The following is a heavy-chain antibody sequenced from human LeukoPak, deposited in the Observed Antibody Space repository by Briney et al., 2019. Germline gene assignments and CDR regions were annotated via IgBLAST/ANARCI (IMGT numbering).Heavy chain of an antibody. D-gene: IGHD4-17*01. CDR3: ASSYGDSAKGAFDI. CDR1: GFTFSNHG. J-gene: IGHJ3*02. V-gene: IGHV3-23*01. CDR2: ISPSGDIT. Sequence: GGSLRLSCAASGFTFSNHGMNWVRQAPGKGLEWVSGISPSGDITYYADSVKGRFTISRDNSKNTLHLQMNSLRAEDTALYYCASSYGDSAKGAFDIWGQGTMVTVSS.